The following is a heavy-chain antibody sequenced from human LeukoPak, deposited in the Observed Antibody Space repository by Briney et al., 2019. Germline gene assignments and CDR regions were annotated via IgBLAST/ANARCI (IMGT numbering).Heavy chain of an antibody. CDR3: ARAFSSSWYENFQH. CDR1: GGSISSSSYY. D-gene: IGHD6-13*01. Sequence: PSETLSLTCTVSGGSISSSSYYWGWIRQPPGKGLEWIGSIYYSGSTYYNPSLKSRVTMSIDTSKNQFSLKLTSVTAADTAVYYCARAFSSSWYENFQHWGQGTLVTVSS. CDR2: IYYSGST. J-gene: IGHJ1*01. V-gene: IGHV4-39*07.